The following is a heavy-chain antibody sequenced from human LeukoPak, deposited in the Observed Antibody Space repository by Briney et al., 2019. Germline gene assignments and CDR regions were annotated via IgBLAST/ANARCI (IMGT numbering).Heavy chain of an antibody. Sequence: ASVKVSCKASGYTFTGYYMHWVRQPPGQGLEWMGWINPNSGGTNYAQKFQGRVTMTRDTSISTAYMELSRLRSDDTAVYCCAREAYSGSYPDYWGQGTLVTVSS. D-gene: IGHD1-26*01. CDR3: AREAYSGSYPDY. J-gene: IGHJ4*02. CDR1: GYTFTGYY. CDR2: INPNSGGT. V-gene: IGHV1-2*02.